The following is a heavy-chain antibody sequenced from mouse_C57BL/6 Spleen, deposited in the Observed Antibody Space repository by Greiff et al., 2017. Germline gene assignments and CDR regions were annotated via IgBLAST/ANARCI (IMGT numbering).Heavy chain of an antibody. J-gene: IGHJ2*01. CDR2: IYPGDGDT. CDR1: GYAFSSSW. V-gene: IGHV1-82*01. D-gene: IGHD1-1*01. Sequence: VQLVESGPELVKPGASVKISCKASGYAFSSSWMNWVKQRPGQGLEWIGRIYPGDGDTNYNGKFKGKATLTADKSSSTAYMQLNSLTSEDAPVDFCARSRNTVLDYWGQGTTVTVSS. CDR3: ARSRNTVLDY.